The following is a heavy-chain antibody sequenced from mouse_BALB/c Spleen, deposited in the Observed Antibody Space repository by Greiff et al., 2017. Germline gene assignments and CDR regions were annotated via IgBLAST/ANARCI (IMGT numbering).Heavy chain of an antibody. D-gene: IGHD1-1*01. Sequence: KESGPGILQPSQTLSLTCSFSGFSLSTYGIGVGWIRQPSGKGLEWLAHIWWNDNKYYNTALKSRLTISKDTSNNQVFLKIASVDTADTATYYCARIRTVVAFDYWGQGTTLTVSS. J-gene: IGHJ2*01. CDR2: IWWNDNK. CDR3: ARIRTVVAFDY. V-gene: IGHV8-11*01. CDR1: GFSLSTYGIG.